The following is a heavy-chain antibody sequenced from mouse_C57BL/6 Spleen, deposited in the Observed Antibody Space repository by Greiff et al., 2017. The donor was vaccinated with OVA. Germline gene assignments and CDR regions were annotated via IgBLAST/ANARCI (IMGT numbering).Heavy chain of an antibody. Sequence: QVQLQQSGAELVRPGASVTLSCKASGYTFTDYEMHWVKQTPVHGLEWIGAIDPETGGTAYNQKFKGKAILTADKSSSTAYMELRSLTSEDSAVYYCTDYYGSSRHFDVWGTGTTVTVSS. V-gene: IGHV1-15*01. D-gene: IGHD1-1*01. CDR1: GYTFTDYE. CDR3: TDYYGSSRHFDV. J-gene: IGHJ1*03. CDR2: IDPETGGT.